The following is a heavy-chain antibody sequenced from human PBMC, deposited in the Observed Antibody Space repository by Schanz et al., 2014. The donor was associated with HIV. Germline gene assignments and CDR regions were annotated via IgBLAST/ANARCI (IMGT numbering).Heavy chain of an antibody. CDR2: ISYDGTNK. J-gene: IGHJ4*02. D-gene: IGHD3-22*01. CDR1: GFSFDNYG. Sequence: QMQLVESGGGVVQPGRSLRLSCAASGFSFDNYGMHWVRQAPGKGLEWVAVISYDGTNKKYEDSVKGRLTISRDNSKNTLYLQMNSLRVEDTAVYYCAKPEYDSRGNSQSHFDYWGQGTLVTVSS. V-gene: IGHV3-30*18. CDR3: AKPEYDSRGNSQSHFDY.